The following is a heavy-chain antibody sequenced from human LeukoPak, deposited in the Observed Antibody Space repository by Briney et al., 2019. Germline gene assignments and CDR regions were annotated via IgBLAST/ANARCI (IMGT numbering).Heavy chain of an antibody. CDR3: ARDLCGSTSCYPNTAIDY. CDR1: GFTFSSYA. D-gene: IGHD2-2*01. Sequence: PGRSLRLSCAASGFTFSSYAMHWVRQAPGKGREWVAVISYDGSNKYYADSVKGRFTISRDNSKNTLYLQMNSLRAEDTALYYCARDLCGSTSCYPNTAIDYWGQGTLVTVSS. CDR2: ISYDGSNK. J-gene: IGHJ4*02. V-gene: IGHV3-30-3*01.